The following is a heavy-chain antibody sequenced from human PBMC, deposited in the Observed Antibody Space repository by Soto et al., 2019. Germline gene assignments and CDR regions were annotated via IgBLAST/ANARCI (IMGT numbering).Heavy chain of an antibody. Sequence: PGESLKISGRGSGYDFNTNWFGWVRQLPGRGLEWVGIMYPGDSDTRYNPSLQGHVTLSVDVTVSTAFLQWRSLETSDTGMYFCARLPRDFNKTGCYYAEHWGQGTQVTVSS. J-gene: IGHJ4*02. CDR1: GYDFNTNW. CDR2: MYPGDSDT. D-gene: IGHD3-10*01. CDR3: ARLPRDFNKTGCYYAEH. V-gene: IGHV5-51*01.